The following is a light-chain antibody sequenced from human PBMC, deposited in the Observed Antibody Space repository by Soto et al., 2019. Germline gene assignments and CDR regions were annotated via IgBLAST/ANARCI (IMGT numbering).Light chain of an antibody. CDR3: ETWDSNTRV. CDR1: IGHSSYI. V-gene: IGLV4-60*02. Sequence: QLVLTQSSSASASLGSSVKLTCTLSIGHSSYIIAWHQQQPGKAPRYLMKLEGSGSYNKGSGVPDRFSGSSSGADRYLTISNLQFEDESDYYCETWDSNTRVFGGGTKLTV. J-gene: IGLJ3*02. CDR2: LEGSGSY.